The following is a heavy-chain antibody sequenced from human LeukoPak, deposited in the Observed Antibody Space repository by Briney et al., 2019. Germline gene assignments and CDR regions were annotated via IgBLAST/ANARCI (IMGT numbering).Heavy chain of an antibody. D-gene: IGHD1-26*01. V-gene: IGHV1-69*04. Sequence: SVKVSCKASGGTFSSYAISWARQAPGQGLEWMGRIIPILGIANYAQKFQGRVTIPADKSTSKAYMELSSLRSEDTAVYYCAILIVGAAYYFDYWGQGTLVTVSS. CDR1: GGTFSSYA. CDR3: AILIVGAAYYFDY. J-gene: IGHJ4*02. CDR2: IIPILGIA.